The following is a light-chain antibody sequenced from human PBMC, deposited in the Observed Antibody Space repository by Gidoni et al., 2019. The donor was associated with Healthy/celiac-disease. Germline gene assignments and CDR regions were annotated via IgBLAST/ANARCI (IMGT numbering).Light chain of an antibody. CDR1: SSDVGVYNY. V-gene: IGLV2-8*01. J-gene: IGLJ2*01. CDR3: SSYAGSNNLV. Sequence: QSALTQPPSASGSPGQSVTISCTGTSSDVGVYNYVSWYQQHPGKAPKLMIDEVSKRPSGVPDRFSGSKSGNTASLTVSGLQAEDEADYYCSSYAGSNNLVFGGGTKLTVL. CDR2: EVS.